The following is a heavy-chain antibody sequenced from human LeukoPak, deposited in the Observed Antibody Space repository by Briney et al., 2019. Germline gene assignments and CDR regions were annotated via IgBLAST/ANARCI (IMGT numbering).Heavy chain of an antibody. D-gene: IGHD3-22*01. Sequence: GESLKISCKGSGYSFTSYWIGWVRQMPGKGLEWMGIIYPGDSDTRYSPSFQGQVTISADRSISTAYLQWSSLKASDTAMYYCARMGAGRDYYDSSGYYPYWGQGTLVTVSS. CDR3: ARMGAGRDYYDSSGYYPY. J-gene: IGHJ4*02. V-gene: IGHV5-51*01. CDR1: GYSFTSYW. CDR2: IYPGDSDT.